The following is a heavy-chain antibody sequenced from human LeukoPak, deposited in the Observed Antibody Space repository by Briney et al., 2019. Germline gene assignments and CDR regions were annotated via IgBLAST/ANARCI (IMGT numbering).Heavy chain of an antibody. Sequence: GGALRLSCAASGFTFSDAWMSCVRPAPGKGVEWVGRIRSNTDGGTTDYAAPVKGRFTISRDDSKNTLHLQMSSLIIEDTALYFCATEYYGSFNYWGQGTLVTVSS. J-gene: IGHJ4*02. V-gene: IGHV3-15*01. CDR1: GFTFSDAW. CDR2: IRSNTDGGTT. CDR3: ATEYYGSFNY. D-gene: IGHD1-26*01.